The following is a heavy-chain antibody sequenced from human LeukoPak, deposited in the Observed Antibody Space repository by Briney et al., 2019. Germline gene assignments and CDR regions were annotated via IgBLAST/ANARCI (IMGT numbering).Heavy chain of an antibody. J-gene: IGHJ4*02. CDR3: AKDTRALLRLGYFDC. CDR2: ISGTGGNT. CDR1: GFTFSNYA. Sequence: SGGSLRLSCAASGFTFSNYAMSWVRQAPGKGLEWVSAISGTGGNTYYADSVKGRFTISRDNSRHTLYLQMNSLRAEDTAVYYCAKDTRALLRLGYFDCWGQGTLVTVSS. D-gene: IGHD1-26*01. V-gene: IGHV3-23*01.